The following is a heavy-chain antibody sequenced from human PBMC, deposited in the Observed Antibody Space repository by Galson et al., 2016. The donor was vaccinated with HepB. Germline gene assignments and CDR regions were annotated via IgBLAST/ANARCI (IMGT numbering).Heavy chain of an antibody. CDR1: GYTFNSYG. CDR2: ISGYDGNT. V-gene: IGHV1-18*01. J-gene: IGHJ5*02. Sequence: SVKVSCKASGYTFNSYGITWVRQAPGQGLEWMGWISGYDGNTKYPQKFQGRVTMTTDTSTNTAYMELRSLRSDDTAVYYCARGSYDIVTGYSPSDPWGQGTLVTVSS. D-gene: IGHD3-9*01. CDR3: ARGSYDIVTGYSPSDP.